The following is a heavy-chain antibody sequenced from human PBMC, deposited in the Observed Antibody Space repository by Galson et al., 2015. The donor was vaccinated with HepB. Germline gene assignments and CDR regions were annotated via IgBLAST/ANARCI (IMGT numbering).Heavy chain of an antibody. V-gene: IGHV1-69*13. Sequence: SVKVSCKASGATFSSYAVGWVRQAPGQGLEWMGGIIPIFGTANYAQKFQGRVTITADESTSTAYMELSSLRSEDTAVYYCARSRGFSYAYSPMDVWGQGTPVTVAS. D-gene: IGHD5-18*01. CDR3: ARSRGFSYAYSPMDV. CDR1: GATFSSYA. J-gene: IGHJ6*02. CDR2: IIPIFGTA.